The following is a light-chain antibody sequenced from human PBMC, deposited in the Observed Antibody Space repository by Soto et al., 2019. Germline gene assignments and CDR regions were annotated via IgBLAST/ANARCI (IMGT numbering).Light chain of an antibody. V-gene: IGKV3-15*01. CDR1: QSVSTN. J-gene: IGKJ1*01. CDR3: QQNNNWPRT. Sequence: EIVMTQSPAILYGSPGERATLSCRASQSVSTNLVWYQQKPGQAPRLLIYDASTRATAIPARFSGRGSGTEFTLTISSLQSEDFTVYYCQQNNNWPRTFGQGTKVEI. CDR2: DAS.